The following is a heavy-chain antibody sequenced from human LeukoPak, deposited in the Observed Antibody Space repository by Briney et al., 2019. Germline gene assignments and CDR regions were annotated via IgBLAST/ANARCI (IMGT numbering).Heavy chain of an antibody. CDR3: ARGGGELGMSLFDY. CDR1: GFTFSSYG. J-gene: IGHJ4*02. D-gene: IGHD7-27*01. CDR2: IKQDGSEN. V-gene: IGHV3-7*01. Sequence: PGGSLRLSCAASGFTFSSYGMHWVRQAPGKGLEWVANIKQDGSENYYVDSVKGRFTISRDNAKNSLYLQMNSLRAEDTAVYYCARGGGELGMSLFDYWGQGTLVTVSS.